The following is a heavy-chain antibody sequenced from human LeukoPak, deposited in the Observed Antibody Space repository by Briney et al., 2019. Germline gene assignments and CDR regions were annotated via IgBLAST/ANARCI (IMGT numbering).Heavy chain of an antibody. CDR3: ARDKKSGESSEIDY. J-gene: IGHJ4*02. D-gene: IGHD3-10*01. Sequence: GGSLRLSCAASGLTFSNYWVYWVRQAPGKGLVWVSRINRDGSTTKYAGSVKGRFTVSRDNAKNTLNLQMNSLRAEDTAVYYCARDKKSGESSEIDYWGQGTLVTVSS. V-gene: IGHV3-74*03. CDR1: GLTFSNYW. CDR2: INRDGSTT.